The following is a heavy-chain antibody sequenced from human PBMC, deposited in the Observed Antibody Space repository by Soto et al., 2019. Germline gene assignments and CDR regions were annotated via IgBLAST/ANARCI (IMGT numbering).Heavy chain of an antibody. J-gene: IGHJ5*02. CDR3: ARDRGLNWFDP. CDR2: ISYDGSNK. D-gene: IGHD2-15*01. CDR1: GFTFSSYA. Sequence: QVQLVESGGGVVQPGRSLRLSCAASGFTFSSYAMHWVRQAPGKGLEWVAVISYDGSNKYYADSVKGRFTIYRDNSKNTLYLQMNRLRAEDTAVYCCARDRGLNWFDPWGQGTLVTVSS. V-gene: IGHV3-30-3*01.